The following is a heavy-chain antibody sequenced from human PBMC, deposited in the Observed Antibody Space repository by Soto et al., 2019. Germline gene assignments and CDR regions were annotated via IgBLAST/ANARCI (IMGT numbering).Heavy chain of an antibody. V-gene: IGHV3-33*01. CDR1: GFTFSSYG. Sequence: GGSLRLSCAASGFTFSSYGMHWVRQAPGKGLEWVAVIWFDGSNKYCADSVKGRFTISRDNSKNTLYLQMNSLRAEDTAVYYCARGHGDGYNYFDYWGQGTLVTVSS. CDR2: IWFDGSNK. CDR3: ARGHGDGYNYFDY. D-gene: IGHD5-12*01. J-gene: IGHJ4*02.